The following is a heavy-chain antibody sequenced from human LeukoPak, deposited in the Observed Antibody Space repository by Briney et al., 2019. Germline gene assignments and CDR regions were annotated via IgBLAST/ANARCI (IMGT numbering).Heavy chain of an antibody. CDR1: GYTFSNYW. CDR2: IYAGDSDT. J-gene: IGHJ4*02. Sequence: GESLKISCKGSGYTFSNYWIDWVRQMPGKGLEWMGIIYAGDSDTRYNPSFQGQVTISADKSVTTAYLQWSSLQASDTAMYYCARQRLDFGGNSGFEYWGQGTLVTVSS. CDR3: ARQRLDFGGNSGFEY. V-gene: IGHV5-51*01. D-gene: IGHD4-23*01.